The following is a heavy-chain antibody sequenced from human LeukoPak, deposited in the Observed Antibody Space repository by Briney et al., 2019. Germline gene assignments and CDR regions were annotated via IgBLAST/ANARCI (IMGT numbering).Heavy chain of an antibody. CDR3: ARDRLPYGSGTNNWFDP. V-gene: IGHV3-30-3*01. J-gene: IGHJ5*02. CDR1: GFTFSSYA. Sequence: PGGSLRLSCAASGFTFSSYAMHWVRQAPGKGLEWGAVIAYDGSNKYYADSVKGRFTISRDNSKNTLYLQMHSLRAEDTAVYYCARDRLPYGSGTNNWFDPWGQGTMVTVSS. CDR2: IAYDGSNK. D-gene: IGHD3-10*01.